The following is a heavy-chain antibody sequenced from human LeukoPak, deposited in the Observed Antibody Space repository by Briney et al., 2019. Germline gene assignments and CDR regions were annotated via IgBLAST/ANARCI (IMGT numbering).Heavy chain of an antibody. D-gene: IGHD5-12*01. Sequence: SQTLSLTFAISGDSVSSNSASWSWIRQSPSRGLEWLGSTYYRSKWFNDYAVSVKSRITINADTSKNQFSLQLDSVSPEDTAVYYCASSLYSSYDIRFDPWGQGTLVTVSS. CDR3: ASSLYSSYDIRFDP. CDR2: TYYRSKWFN. J-gene: IGHJ5*02. CDR1: GDSVSSNSAS. V-gene: IGHV6-1*01.